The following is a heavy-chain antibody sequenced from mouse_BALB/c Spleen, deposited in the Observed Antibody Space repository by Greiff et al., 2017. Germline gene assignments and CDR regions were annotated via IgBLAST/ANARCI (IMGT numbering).Heavy chain of an antibody. Sequence: EVQRVESGGGLVQPGGSLKLSCAASGFTFSSYTMSWVRQTPEKRLEWVAYISNGGGSTYYPATVKGRFTISRDNAKNTLYLQMSSLKSEDTAMYYCARHRDYEWFAYWGQGTLVTVSA. CDR2: ISNGGGST. D-gene: IGHD2-4*01. CDR3: ARHRDYEWFAY. CDR1: GFTFSSYT. J-gene: IGHJ3*01. V-gene: IGHV5-12-2*01.